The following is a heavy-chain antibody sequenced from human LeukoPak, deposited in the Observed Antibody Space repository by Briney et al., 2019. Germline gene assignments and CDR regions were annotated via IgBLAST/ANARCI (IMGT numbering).Heavy chain of an antibody. V-gene: IGHV3-66*02. CDR1: GFTVSSNH. D-gene: IGHD4-23*01. CDR2: IYSGGST. J-gene: IGHJ3*02. CDR3: ARDGGYGGNSEPDAFDI. Sequence: GGSLRLSCAASGFTVSSNHMSWVRQAPGKGLEWVSVIYSGGSTYYADSVKGRFTISRDNSKNTLYLQMNSLRAEDTAVYYCARDGGYGGNSEPDAFDIWGQGTMVTVSS.